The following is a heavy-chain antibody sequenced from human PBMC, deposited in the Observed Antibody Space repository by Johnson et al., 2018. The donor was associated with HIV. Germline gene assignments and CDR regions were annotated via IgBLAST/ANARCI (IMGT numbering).Heavy chain of an antibody. CDR2: ISYDGSNK. Sequence: QVQLVESGGGVVQPGRSLRLSCAASGFTFSSYAMHWVRQAPGKGLEWVAVISYDGSNKYYADSVQGRFTISRDNSKNTLYLQMNSLRAEDTAVYYCARDYREANAFDIWGQGTMVTVSS. CDR1: GFTFSSYA. J-gene: IGHJ3*02. V-gene: IGHV3-30-3*01. CDR3: ARDYREANAFDI. D-gene: IGHD1-26*01.